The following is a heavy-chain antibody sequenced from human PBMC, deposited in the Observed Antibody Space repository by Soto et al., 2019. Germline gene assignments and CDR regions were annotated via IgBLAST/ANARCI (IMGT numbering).Heavy chain of an antibody. CDR1: GVSISSGDCY. CDR2: IYYSGST. Sequence: PSETLSLTCTVCGVSISSGDCYWSWLRQPPGKGLEWIGYIYYSGSTYYNPSLKSRVTISVDTSKNQFSLKLSSVTAADTAVYYCARDRGNSYDSSGYYYFGYFDYWGQGTLVTVSS. CDR3: ARDRGNSYDSSGYYYFGYFDY. V-gene: IGHV4-30-4*01. D-gene: IGHD3-22*01. J-gene: IGHJ4*02.